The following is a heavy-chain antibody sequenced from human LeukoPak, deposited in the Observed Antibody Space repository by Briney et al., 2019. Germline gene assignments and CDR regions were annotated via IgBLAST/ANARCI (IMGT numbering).Heavy chain of an antibody. J-gene: IGHJ4*02. D-gene: IGHD3-22*01. CDR3: AKESGDDGSGYYEVFDY. CDR1: GFTFSSYA. V-gene: IGHV3-23*01. CDR2: ISGTGGST. Sequence: PGGSLRLSCTASGFTFSSYAMSWVRQAPGKGLEWVSVISGTGGSTNHADPGKGRFTISRDNTKNKLYLQMNSLRAEDTAVYYCAKESGDDGSGYYEVFDYWGQGTPVTVSS.